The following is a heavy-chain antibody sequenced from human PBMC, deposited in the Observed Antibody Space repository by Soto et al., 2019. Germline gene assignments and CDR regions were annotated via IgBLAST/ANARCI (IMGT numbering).Heavy chain of an antibody. J-gene: IGHJ6*03. CDR3: ARGTTVTTLYYYYYMDV. V-gene: IGHV1-2*04. CDR2: INPNSGGT. CDR1: GYTFTGYY. Sequence: GASVKVSCKASGYTFTGYYMHWVRQAPGQGLEWMGWINPNSGGTNYAQKFQGWVTMTRDTSISTAYMELSRLRSDDTAVYYCARGTTVTTLYYYYYMDVWGKGTTVIVS. D-gene: IGHD4-4*01.